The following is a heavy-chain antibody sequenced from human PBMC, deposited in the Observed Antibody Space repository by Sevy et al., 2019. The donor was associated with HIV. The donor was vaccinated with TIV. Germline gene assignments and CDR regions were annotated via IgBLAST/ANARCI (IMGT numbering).Heavy chain of an antibody. CDR3: TSGIAVVGTVYFDY. CDR1: GFTFSGSA. D-gene: IGHD6-19*01. V-gene: IGHV3-73*01. Sequence: GGSLRLSCAVSGFTFSGSAMDWVRHTSGKGLEWLGRIRNQANNYTTTYAASVKGRFVISRDDSKNMAYLHMSNLKSEDTAVYYCTSGIAVVGTVYFDYWGRGTLVTVSS. J-gene: IGHJ4*02. CDR2: IRNQANNYTT.